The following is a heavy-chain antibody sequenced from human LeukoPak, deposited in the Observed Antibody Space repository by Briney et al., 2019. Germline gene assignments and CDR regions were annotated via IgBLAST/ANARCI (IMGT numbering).Heavy chain of an antibody. CDR1: GASIASHSW. Sequence: PSETLSLTCAVSGASIASHSWWSWVRQPPGKGLEWIGEVYHSGGANYKPSLKSRVTISVDTSRNHFSLKLTSVTAADTAVYFCAYNRNFALDNWGQGTLVTVSS. V-gene: IGHV4/OR15-8*01. CDR3: AYNRNFALDN. D-gene: IGHD1-14*01. J-gene: IGHJ4*01. CDR2: VYHSGGA.